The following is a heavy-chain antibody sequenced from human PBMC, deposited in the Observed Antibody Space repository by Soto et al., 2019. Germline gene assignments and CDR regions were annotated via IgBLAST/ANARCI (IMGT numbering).Heavy chain of an antibody. Sequence: EVQLLESGGGLVQPGGSLRLSCAASGFTFSTYAMSWVRQAPGKGPEWVSAISGSGGSTYYADSVKGRFTISRDNSENTLYLQMNSLRAEDTAVYYCAKDPSPLQWVQRANRFDSWGQGTLVTVSS. CDR2: ISGSGGST. CDR3: AKDPSPLQWVQRANRFDS. CDR1: GFTFSTYA. D-gene: IGHD6-19*01. V-gene: IGHV3-23*01. J-gene: IGHJ5*01.